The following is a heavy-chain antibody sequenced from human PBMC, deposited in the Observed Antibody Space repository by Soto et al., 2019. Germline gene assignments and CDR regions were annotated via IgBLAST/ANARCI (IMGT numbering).Heavy chain of an antibody. CDR3: ASQPNYYGSGSYIDY. V-gene: IGHV4-31*03. CDR2: IYNSRDS. Sequence: QVQLQESGPGLVKPSQTLSLTCTVSGASISRGSYFWSWIRQHPGKGLEWIGYIYNSRDSYYNPSLNSRVIISVDTSKNQFSLKLSSVTAADTAVYYCASQPNYYGSGSYIDYWGQGTLVTVSS. CDR1: GASISRGSYF. D-gene: IGHD3-10*01. J-gene: IGHJ4*02.